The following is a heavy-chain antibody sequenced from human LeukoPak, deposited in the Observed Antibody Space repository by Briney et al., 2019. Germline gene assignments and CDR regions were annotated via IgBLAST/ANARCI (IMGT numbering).Heavy chain of an antibody. CDR3: ASFGVEGITIFGVVPSPS. CDR2: INHSGST. D-gene: IGHD3-3*01. CDR1: GGSFSPYY. Sequence: KTSETLSLTCAVYGGSFSPYYWSWIRQLPGKGLEWIGEINHSGSTNYNPSLKSRVTISVDTSKNQFSLRLSSVTAADTAVYYCASFGVEGITIFGVVPSPSWGQGTLVTVSS. J-gene: IGHJ4*02. V-gene: IGHV4-34*01.